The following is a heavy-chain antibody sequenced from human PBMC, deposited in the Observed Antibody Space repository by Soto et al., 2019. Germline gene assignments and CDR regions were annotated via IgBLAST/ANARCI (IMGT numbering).Heavy chain of an antibody. CDR2: ISGSGGST. CDR3: AKDGYSSGWFRRSYFDL. V-gene: IGHV3-23*01. J-gene: IGHJ2*01. D-gene: IGHD6-19*01. CDR1: GFTFSSYA. Sequence: EVQLLESGGGLVQPGGSLRLSCAASGFTFSSYAMSWVRQAPGKGLEWVSAISGSGGSTYYADSVKGRFTISRDNSKNTLYLQMNSLRAEDTAVYYCAKDGYSSGWFRRSYFDLWGRGTLVTVSS.